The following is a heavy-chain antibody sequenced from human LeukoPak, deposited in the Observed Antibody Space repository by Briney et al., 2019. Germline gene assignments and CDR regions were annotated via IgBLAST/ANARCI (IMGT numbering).Heavy chain of an antibody. CDR1: GFTFSNAW. V-gene: IGHV3-23*01. J-gene: IGHJ4*02. CDR2: ITRSGGST. Sequence: GGSLRLSCAASGFTFSNAWMSWVRQAPGKGLEWVSAITRSGGSTYYADSVKGRFTISRDNSKNTLYLQMNTLRAEDTAVYYCATTKGHFDYWGQGTLVTVSS. CDR3: ATTKGHFDY.